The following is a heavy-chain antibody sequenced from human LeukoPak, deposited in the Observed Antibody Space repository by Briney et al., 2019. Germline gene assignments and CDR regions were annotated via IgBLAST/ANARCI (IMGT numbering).Heavy chain of an antibody. V-gene: IGHV5-51*01. CDR1: GYIFTHYW. D-gene: IGHD3-10*01. CDR2: IYPADSDT. CDR3: ARQSRDGSKTRGYYFDY. J-gene: IGHJ4*02. Sequence: GEYLKISCQVSGYIFTHYWIGWVRQMPGKGLVSMGLIYPADSDTTYSPSFQGQVTISADKSISTVYLQWSSLKASDTAMYYCARQSRDGSKTRGYYFDYWGQGTLVTVSS.